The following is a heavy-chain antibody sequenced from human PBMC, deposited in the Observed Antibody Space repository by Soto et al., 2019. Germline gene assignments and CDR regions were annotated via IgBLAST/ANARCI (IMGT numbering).Heavy chain of an antibody. CDR2: IYHSGST. Sequence: QLQLQESGSGLVKPSQTLSLTCAVSGGSISSGGYSWSWIRQPPGKGLEWIGYIYHSGSTYYNPSLKSRVTISVDRSKNQFSLKLSSVTAADTAVYYCARAYYYDSSGYLEGRPQFDPWGQGTLVTVSS. J-gene: IGHJ5*02. D-gene: IGHD3-22*01. CDR1: GGSISSGGYS. V-gene: IGHV4-30-2*01. CDR3: ARAYYYDSSGYLEGRPQFDP.